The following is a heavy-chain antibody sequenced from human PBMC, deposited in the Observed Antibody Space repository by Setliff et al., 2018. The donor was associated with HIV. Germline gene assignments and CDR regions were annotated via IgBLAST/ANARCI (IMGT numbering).Heavy chain of an antibody. J-gene: IGHJ5*02. D-gene: IGHD2-15*01. CDR1: GGSLSSYY. CDR3: ARSSRGYCSGGSCYGFDP. V-gene: IGHV4-59*12. Sequence: PSETLSLTCTVSGGSLSSYYWSWIRRPPGKGLEWIGSIFHTGSTYYNPSLKSRVTISVDTSKNQFSLRLTSVTAADTAVYYCARSSRGYCSGGSCYGFDPWGQGNLVTVSS. CDR2: IFHTGST.